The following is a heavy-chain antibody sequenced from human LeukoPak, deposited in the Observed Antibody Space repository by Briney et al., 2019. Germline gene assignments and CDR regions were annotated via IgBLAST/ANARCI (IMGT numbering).Heavy chain of an antibody. Sequence: GGSLRLSCAASGFTFSSYGMSWVRQAPGKGLEWVSAISGSGGSTYYADSVKGRFTISRDNSKNTLYLQMNSLRAEDTALYYCAKDVGYCSSTSCFVNDYWGQGTLVTVPS. CDR1: GFTFSSYG. CDR3: AKDVGYCSSTSCFVNDY. D-gene: IGHD2-2*03. V-gene: IGHV3-23*01. CDR2: ISGSGGST. J-gene: IGHJ4*02.